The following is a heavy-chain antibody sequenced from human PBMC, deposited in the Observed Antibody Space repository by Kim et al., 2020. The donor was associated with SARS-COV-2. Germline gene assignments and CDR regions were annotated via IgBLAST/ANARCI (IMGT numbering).Heavy chain of an antibody. Sequence: GRVTMTRDTSTSTVYMELSSLRSEDTAVYYCARGRITMVRGFFNPPEFDYWGQGTLVTVSS. D-gene: IGHD3-10*01. V-gene: IGHV1-46*01. J-gene: IGHJ4*02. CDR3: ARGRITMVRGFFNPPEFDY.